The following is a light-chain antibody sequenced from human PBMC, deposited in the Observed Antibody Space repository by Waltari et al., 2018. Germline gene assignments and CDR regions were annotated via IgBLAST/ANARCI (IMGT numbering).Light chain of an antibody. CDR3: CSYAGTPRVV. V-gene: IGLV2-23*02. J-gene: IGLJ2*01. CDR1: NNDIGSYNL. CDR2: EVN. Sequence: QSALTQPASVPGSPGQSITISCTGTNNDIGSYNLVSWYQQPPGKAPKGIIFEVNKRPSGVSNRFSGSKSGNTASLTVSGLQPEDEADYYCCSYAGTPRVVFGGGTKLTVL.